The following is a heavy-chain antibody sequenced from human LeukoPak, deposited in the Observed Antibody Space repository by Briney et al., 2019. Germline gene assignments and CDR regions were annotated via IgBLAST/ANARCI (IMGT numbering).Heavy chain of an antibody. CDR2: IYHSGST. CDR3: ARLGEWELLGDSGFDY. D-gene: IGHD1-26*01. CDR1: GYSISSGYY. V-gene: IGHV4-38-2*02. J-gene: IGHJ4*02. Sequence: PSETLSLTCTVSGYSISSGYYWGWIRQPPGKGLEWIGSIYHSGSTYYNPSLKSRVTISVDTSKNQFSLKLSSVTAADTAVYYCARLGEWELLGDSGFDYWGQGTLVTVSS.